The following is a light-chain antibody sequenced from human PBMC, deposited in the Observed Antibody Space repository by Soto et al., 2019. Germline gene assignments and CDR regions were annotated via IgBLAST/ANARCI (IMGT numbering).Light chain of an antibody. V-gene: IGKV1-5*01. Sequence: GDRVTITCRASQTISTWMAWYQQKPGKAPKLLVYDASTLQSGVASRFSGSGSGTEFTLIISGLQPDDFATYYCQQYSDSSGAFGQGTRLEIK. CDR1: QTISTW. J-gene: IGKJ5*01. CDR2: DAS. CDR3: QQYSDSSGA.